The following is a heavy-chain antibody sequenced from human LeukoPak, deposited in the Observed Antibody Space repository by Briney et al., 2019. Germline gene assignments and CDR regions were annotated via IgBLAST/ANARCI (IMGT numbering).Heavy chain of an antibody. V-gene: IGHV3-74*01. D-gene: IGHD6-6*01. Sequence: PGGSLRLSCAASGFTFSSYWMHWVRQAPGKGLVWVSRINSDGSSTSYADSVKGRFTISRDNSKNTLYLQMNSLRAEDTALYYCAKETQYSSSPSSYFDYWGQGTLVTVSS. J-gene: IGHJ4*02. CDR2: INSDGSST. CDR3: AKETQYSSSPSSYFDY. CDR1: GFTFSSYW.